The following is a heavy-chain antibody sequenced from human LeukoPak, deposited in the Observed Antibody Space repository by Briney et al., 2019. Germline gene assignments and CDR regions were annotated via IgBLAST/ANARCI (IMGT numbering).Heavy chain of an antibody. Sequence: KSGGSLRLSCAASGFTFSAYYMSWVRQAPGKGLEWVSYISSDSSDTNYADSVKGRFTISRDNAKNSLYLQMNSLSAEDTAVYYCVRGGSYSGSWGQGTLVTVSS. CDR2: ISSDSSDT. D-gene: IGHD1-26*01. V-gene: IGHV3-11*05. CDR3: VRGGSYSGS. CDR1: GFTFSAYY. J-gene: IGHJ5*02.